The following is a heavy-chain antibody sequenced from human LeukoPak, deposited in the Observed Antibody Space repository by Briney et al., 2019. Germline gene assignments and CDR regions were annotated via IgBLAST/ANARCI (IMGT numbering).Heavy chain of an antibody. V-gene: IGHV3-73*01. CDR2: IRSKADSYTT. CDR1: GFTFSGSA. D-gene: IGHD6-13*01. J-gene: IGHJ4*02. CDR3: RAAADLNDY. Sequence: QLGGSLKLSCAASGFTFSGSAMHWVRQASGKGLEWLGRIRSKADSYTTAYAASVKGRFIVSRDDSKNTAYLQMNSLKTEDTAVYYCRAAADLNDYWGQGTLVTVSS.